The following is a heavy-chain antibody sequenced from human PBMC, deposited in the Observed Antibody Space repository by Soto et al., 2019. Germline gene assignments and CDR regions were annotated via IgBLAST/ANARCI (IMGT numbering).Heavy chain of an antibody. J-gene: IGHJ4*02. CDR1: GGSISSGGYS. D-gene: IGHD3-10*01. Sequence: SETLSLTCAVPGGSISSGGYSWSWIRQPPGKGLEWIGYIYHSGSTYYNPSLKSRVTISVDRSKNQFSLKLSSVTAADTAVYYCARTDLDYYYGSGFDYWGQGTLVTVSS. V-gene: IGHV4-30-2*01. CDR3: ARTDLDYYYGSGFDY. CDR2: IYHSGST.